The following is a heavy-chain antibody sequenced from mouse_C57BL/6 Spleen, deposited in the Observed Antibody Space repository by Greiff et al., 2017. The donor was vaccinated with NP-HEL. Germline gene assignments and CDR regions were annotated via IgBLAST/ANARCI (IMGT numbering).Heavy chain of an antibody. CDR2: IWSGGNP. V-gene: IGHV2-2*01. Sequence: VKLVESGPGLVQPSQSLSITCTVSGFSLTSYGVHWVRQSPGKGLEWLGVIWSGGNPDYTAAFISRPSFSKDNFTSQVFFKMNSLQADDTAIYFCARNPYGSSSYAMDYWGQGTSVTVSS. D-gene: IGHD1-1*01. J-gene: IGHJ4*01. CDR1: GFSLTSYG. CDR3: ARNPYGSSSYAMDY.